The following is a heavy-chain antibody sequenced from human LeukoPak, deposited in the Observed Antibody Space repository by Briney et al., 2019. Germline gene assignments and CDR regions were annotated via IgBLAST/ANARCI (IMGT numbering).Heavy chain of an antibody. Sequence: PGGSLRLSCVASGFPLRTSWMHWVRQSPGKGLVWVSRINVDGSLTTYADSVKGRFTVSRDNGEDALYLQMDSLRVEDTAVYYCASNVFGLVSVWGQGTLVTVSS. J-gene: IGHJ1*01. CDR1: GFPLRTSW. CDR3: ASNVFGLVSV. D-gene: IGHD3-10*01. CDR2: INVDGSLT. V-gene: IGHV3-74*01.